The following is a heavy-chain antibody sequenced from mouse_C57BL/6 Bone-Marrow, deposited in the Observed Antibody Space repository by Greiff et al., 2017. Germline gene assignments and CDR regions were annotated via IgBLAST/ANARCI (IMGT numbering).Heavy chain of an antibody. CDR1: GYTFTSYD. J-gene: IGHJ1*03. Sequence: QLQQSGPELVKPGASVKLSCKASGYTFTSYDINWVKQRPGQGLEWIGWIYPRDGSTKYNEKFKGKATLTVDTSSSTAYMELHSLTSEDSAVYFCARLGFDGSSGDWYFDVWGTGTTVTVSS. V-gene: IGHV1-85*01. D-gene: IGHD1-1*01. CDR3: ARLGFDGSSGDWYFDV. CDR2: IYPRDGST.